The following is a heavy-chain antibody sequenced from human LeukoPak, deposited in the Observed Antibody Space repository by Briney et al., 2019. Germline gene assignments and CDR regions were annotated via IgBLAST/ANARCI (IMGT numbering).Heavy chain of an antibody. D-gene: IGHD4-23*01. CDR1: GGSISPYS. Sequence: SETLSLTCTVSGGSISPYSWSWIRQPPGKGLKWIGYIYYGGNTNYNPSLKSRVTISLDTSKSQFSLKLRSVTVADTAMCYCARGADAANSGLFDYWGQGTLVTVSS. CDR2: IYYGGNT. CDR3: ARGADAANSGLFDY. J-gene: IGHJ4*02. V-gene: IGHV4-59*01.